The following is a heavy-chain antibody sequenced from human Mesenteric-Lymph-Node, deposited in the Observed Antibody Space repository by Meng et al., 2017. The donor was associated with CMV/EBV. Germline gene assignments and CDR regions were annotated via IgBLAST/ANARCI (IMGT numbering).Heavy chain of an antibody. Sequence: GESLKISCAISGFTFSSYSMNWVRQAPGKGLEWVSSISSSSSYIYYADSVKGRFTISRDNAKNSLYLQMNSLRAEDTAVYYCAYSNLRTRGGGDAFDIWGQGTMVTVSS. CDR3: AYSNLRTRGGGDAFDI. CDR1: GFTFSSYS. D-gene: IGHD4-11*01. CDR2: ISSSSSYI. J-gene: IGHJ3*02. V-gene: IGHV3-21*01.